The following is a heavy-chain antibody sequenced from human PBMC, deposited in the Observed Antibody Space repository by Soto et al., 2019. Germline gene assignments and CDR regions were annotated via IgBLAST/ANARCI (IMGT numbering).Heavy chain of an antibody. V-gene: IGHV4-31*03. J-gene: IGHJ4*02. CDR3: ARVLIRDEVPAAHFDD. CDR2: IYYSGST. D-gene: IGHD2-2*01. CDR1: GGSISSGGYY. Sequence: PSETLSLTCTVSGGSISSGGYYWSWIRQHPGEGLEWIGYIYYSGSTYYNPSLKSRVTISVDTSKNQFSLKLSSVTAADTAVYYCARVLIRDEVPAAHFDDWGQRTLVTVSS.